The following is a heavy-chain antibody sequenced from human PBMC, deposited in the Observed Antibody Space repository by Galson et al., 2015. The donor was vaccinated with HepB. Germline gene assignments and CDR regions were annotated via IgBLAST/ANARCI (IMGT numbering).Heavy chain of an antibody. Sequence: SVKVSCKASGYSFTSEDINWVRQATGQGLEWMGWMSPNSGNTAYAQKFQGRVTMTRDTSMTTAYMELRSLRSDDTAVYYCAKAHSIGWDHYMDVWGQGTTVTVSS. D-gene: IGHD6-19*01. J-gene: IGHJ6*03. CDR3: AKAHSIGWDHYMDV. V-gene: IGHV1-8*01. CDR1: GYSFTSED. CDR2: MSPNSGNT.